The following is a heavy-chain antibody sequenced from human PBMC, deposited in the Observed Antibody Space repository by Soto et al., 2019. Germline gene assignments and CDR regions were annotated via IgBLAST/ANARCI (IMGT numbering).Heavy chain of an antibody. V-gene: IGHV3-23*01. D-gene: IGHD6-6*01. J-gene: IGHJ4*02. CDR1: GFTFSSYA. CDR2: ISGSGGST. Sequence: GGSLRLSCAASGFTFSSYAMSWVRQAPGKGLEWVSAISGSGGSTYYADSVKGRFTISRDNSKNTLYLQMNSLRAEDPAVYYCANVAKLIAARPFGRKDPDYWGQGTLVTVSS. CDR3: ANVAKLIAARPFGRKDPDY.